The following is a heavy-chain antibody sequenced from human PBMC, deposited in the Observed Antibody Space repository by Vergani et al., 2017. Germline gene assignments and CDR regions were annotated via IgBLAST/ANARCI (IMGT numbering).Heavy chain of an antibody. D-gene: IGHD2-21*01. Sequence: EVQLVESGGGLVQPGGSLRLSCAVSGFTFSSYAMSWVRQAPGKGLEWVSAMSGSGGSTYYADSVKGRFTISRDNSKNTLSLQMNMLRAEDMAVYYCAKDSCRLWWCDSSGAFDIWGQGTMVTVSS. CDR1: GFTFSSYA. CDR3: AKDSCRLWWCDSSGAFDI. V-gene: IGHV3-23*04. J-gene: IGHJ3*02. CDR2: MSGSGGST.